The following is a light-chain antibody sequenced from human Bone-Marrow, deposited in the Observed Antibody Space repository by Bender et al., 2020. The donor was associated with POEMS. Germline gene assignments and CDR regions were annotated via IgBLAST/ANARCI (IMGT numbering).Light chain of an antibody. CDR1: SSDVGSYDL. CDR2: EVS. CDR3: CLYAGSSTLV. J-gene: IGLJ2*01. V-gene: IGLV2-23*02. Sequence: QSALTQPASVSGSPGQSITISCAGTSSDVGSYDLVSWYHQHPGKAPKLMIYEVSKRPSGVSNRFSGSKSGNTASLTISGLQAEDEADYYCCLYAGSSTLVFGGGTKLTVL.